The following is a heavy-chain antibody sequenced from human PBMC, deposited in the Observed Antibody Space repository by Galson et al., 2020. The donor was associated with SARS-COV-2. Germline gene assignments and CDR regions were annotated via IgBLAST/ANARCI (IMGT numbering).Heavy chain of an antibody. J-gene: IGHJ4*02. D-gene: IGHD6-19*01. CDR1: GGTFSDHA. Sequence: GGSLRLSCAASGGTFSDHAMHWVRQAPGKGLEWVAQIFFDGSEKYYGNTVRGRFTISRDSSKNTVYLQRSNQRVDDTALYYCARDGQSSRGWAFAYWGQGTLITVSS. CDR2: IFFDGSEK. CDR3: ARDGQSSRGWAFAY. V-gene: IGHV3-33*01.